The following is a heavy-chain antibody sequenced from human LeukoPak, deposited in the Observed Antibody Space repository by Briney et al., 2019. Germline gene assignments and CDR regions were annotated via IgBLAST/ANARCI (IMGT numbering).Heavy chain of an antibody. CDR3: ARQGIRDDWFIREGNWFDP. Sequence: GSSVKVSCKASGGTFSSYAISWVRQAPGQGLEWMGWINPNSGGTNYAQKFQGRVTMTRDTSISTAYMELSRLRSDDTAVYYCARQGIRDDWFIREGNWFDPWGQGTLVTVSS. D-gene: IGHD3-9*01. CDR1: GGTFSSYA. V-gene: IGHV1-2*02. CDR2: INPNSGGT. J-gene: IGHJ5*02.